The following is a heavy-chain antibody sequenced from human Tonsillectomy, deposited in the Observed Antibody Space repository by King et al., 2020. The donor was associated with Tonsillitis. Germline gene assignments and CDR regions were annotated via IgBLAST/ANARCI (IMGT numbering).Heavy chain of an antibody. CDR1: GGSISSYY. V-gene: IGHV4-59*08. CDR2: IYYSGGT. J-gene: IGHJ5*02. CDR3: ARTGSSTSPDWFDP. D-gene: IGHD2-2*01. Sequence: QLQESGPGLVKPSETLSLTCTVSGGSISSYYWSWIRQPPGKGLEWIGYIYYSGGTNYNPSLKSRVTISVDTSKNQFSLKLSSVTAADTAVYYCARTGSSTSPDWFDPWGQGTLVTVSS.